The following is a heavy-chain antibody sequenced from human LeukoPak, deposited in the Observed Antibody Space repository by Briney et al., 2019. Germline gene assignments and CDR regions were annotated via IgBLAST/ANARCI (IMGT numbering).Heavy chain of an antibody. D-gene: IGHD2-21*02. CDR1: GFTFSSYW. J-gene: IGHJ4*02. CDR3: ARDGDAPMTDFDY. V-gene: IGHV3-74*01. CDR2: IKTDGSIT. Sequence: GGSLRLSCAASGFTFSSYWMCWVRQDPGKGLAWVSCIKTDGSITAYAGSVKGGFTISRDNAKNTLYLQMNSLRADDTAVYYCARDGDAPMTDFDYWGQGTLVTVSS.